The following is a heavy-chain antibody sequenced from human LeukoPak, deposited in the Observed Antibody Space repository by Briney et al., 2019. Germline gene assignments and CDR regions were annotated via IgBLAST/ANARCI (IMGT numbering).Heavy chain of an antibody. CDR3: ARALRTGQGDYVPVL. CDR1: GYRFSNYW. J-gene: IGHJ4*02. CDR2: IYPGDSET. V-gene: IGHV5-51*01. Sequence: GESLKISCKASGYRFSNYWIGCVRQMHGKGLEWMTIIYPGDSETRYSPSFQGQVTISADKSIGTMYLQWSSLKASDTAMYYCARALRTGQGDYVPVLWGQGTLVIVSS. D-gene: IGHD4-17*01.